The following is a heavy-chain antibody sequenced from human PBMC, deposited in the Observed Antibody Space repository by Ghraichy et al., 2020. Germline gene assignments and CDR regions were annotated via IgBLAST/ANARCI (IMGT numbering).Heavy chain of an antibody. Sequence: LSLTCAASGFTFSSYEMNWVRQAPGKGLEWVSYISSSGSTIYYADSVKGRFTISRDNAKNSLYLQMNSLRAEDTAVYYCARLSLGAAPPVWYYYYYMDVWGKGTTVTVS. J-gene: IGHJ6*03. CDR1: GFTFSSYE. D-gene: IGHD3-16*01. V-gene: IGHV3-48*03. CDR3: ARLSLGAAPPVWYYYYYMDV. CDR2: ISSSGSTI.